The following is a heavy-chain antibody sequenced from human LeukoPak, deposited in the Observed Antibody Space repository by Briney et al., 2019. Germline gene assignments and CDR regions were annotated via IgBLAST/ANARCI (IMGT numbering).Heavy chain of an antibody. CDR3: ARVQQYDVFDY. J-gene: IGHJ4*02. Sequence: GGSLRLSCAASGFTFSSFGTTWVRQAPGKGLEWVSGISWNGGPARYADSVKGRFNISRDDAKKSLYLEMNSLRAEDTALYYCARVQQYDVFDYWGQGTQVIVSS. V-gene: IGHV3-20*04. CDR2: ISWNGGPA. D-gene: IGHD3-16*01. CDR1: GFTFSSFG.